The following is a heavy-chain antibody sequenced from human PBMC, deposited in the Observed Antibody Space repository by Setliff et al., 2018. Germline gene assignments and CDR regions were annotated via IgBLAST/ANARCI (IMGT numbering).Heavy chain of an antibody. Sequence: SGPTLVNPTQTLTLTCTFSGFSLSTSGVGVGWIRQPPGKALEWLALIYWDDDKRYSPSLKSRLTITKDTSKNQVVLTMTNMDPVDTATCYCAHRLPSLYSGYDWVGFDYWGQGTLVTVSS. V-gene: IGHV2-5*02. J-gene: IGHJ4*02. D-gene: IGHD5-12*01. CDR2: IYWDDDK. CDR3: AHRLPSLYSGYDWVGFDY. CDR1: GFSLSTSGVG.